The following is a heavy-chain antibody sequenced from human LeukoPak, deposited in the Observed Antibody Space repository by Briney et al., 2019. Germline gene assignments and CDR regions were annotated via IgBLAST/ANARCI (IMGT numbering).Heavy chain of an antibody. CDR1: DDSITMYY. Sequence: SETLSLTCSVSDDSITMYYWTWIRQPPGKGLEWIGYVDHAGSTNFNPSLNGRVSISRDTTNNLFSLRLRSVTAADTAVYFCARGRVSSSTWYSTYYYYFYMDVWGKGTTVTVSS. J-gene: IGHJ6*03. D-gene: IGHD1-1*01. CDR2: VDHAGST. V-gene: IGHV4-59*01. CDR3: ARGRVSSSTWYSTYYYYFYMDV.